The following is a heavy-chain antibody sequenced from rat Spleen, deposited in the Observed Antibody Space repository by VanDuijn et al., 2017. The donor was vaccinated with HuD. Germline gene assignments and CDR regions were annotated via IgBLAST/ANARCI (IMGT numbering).Heavy chain of an antibody. V-gene: IGHV3-3*01. CDR3: ARGVMDA. Sequence: EVQLQESGPGLVKPSQSLSLTCSVTGYSITSSYRWNWIRKFPGNKLEWMGYINSAGSTNYNPSLKSRISITRDTSKNQFFLQVNSVTTEDTATYYCARGVMDAWGQGASVTVSS. CDR1: GYSITSSYR. J-gene: IGHJ4*01. CDR2: INSAGST.